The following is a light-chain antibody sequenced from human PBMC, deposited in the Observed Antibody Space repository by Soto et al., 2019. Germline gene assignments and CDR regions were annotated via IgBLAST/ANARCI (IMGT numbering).Light chain of an antibody. J-gene: IGKJ4*01. CDR3: QPRKNWPPGAA. Sequence: EIVLTQSPATLSLSPGERATLSCRASQNINSYLAWYQQKPGQAPRLLIYDASNRATGIPARFSGSGSGTDFPLTISSLEPEDFAVYYCQPRKNWPPGAAFGGGTKVEIK. V-gene: IGKV3-11*01. CDR1: QNINSY. CDR2: DAS.